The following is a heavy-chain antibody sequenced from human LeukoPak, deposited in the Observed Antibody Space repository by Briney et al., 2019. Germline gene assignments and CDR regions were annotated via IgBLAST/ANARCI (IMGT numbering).Heavy chain of an antibody. CDR3: ARLRRGY. CDR2: IKSDGTT. V-gene: IGHV3-66*01. CDR1: GLTVTSNH. J-gene: IGHJ4*02. Sequence: PGGSLRLSCAASGLTVTSNHMSWVRQAPGKGLEWVSLIKSDGTTEYAASVKGRFTISRDNSKNTLFLQMNSLRVEDTAVYYCARLRRGYWGRGTPVTVSS.